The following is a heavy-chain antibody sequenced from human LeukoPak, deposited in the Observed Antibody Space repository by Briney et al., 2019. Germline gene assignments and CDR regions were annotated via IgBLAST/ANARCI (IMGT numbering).Heavy chain of an antibody. CDR1: GGSISSYY. J-gene: IGHJ5*02. D-gene: IGHD5-24*01. CDR2: IHTTGST. V-gene: IGHV4-4*07. Sequence: PSETLSLTCTVSGGSISSYYWSWIRQPAGKGLEWIGRIHTTGSTNYNPSLKSRVTMSVDTSKNQFSLKLSSVTAADTALYYCARGGRRWRGLDWFDPWGREPWSPSPQ. CDR3: ARGGRRWRGLDWFDP.